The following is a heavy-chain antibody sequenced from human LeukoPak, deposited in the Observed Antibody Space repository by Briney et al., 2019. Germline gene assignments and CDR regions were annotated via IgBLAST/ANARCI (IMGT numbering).Heavy chain of an antibody. CDR3: ARALDEGAGY. V-gene: IGHV3-23*01. Sequence: GGSLRLSCAVSGFTFSNYAMYWVRQAPGEGLEWVSTISDSGATTYYADSVKGRFTISRDNSKNTVYLQMNSLRAEDTAIFYCARALDEGAGYWGQGTLVTVSS. CDR2: ISDSGATT. CDR1: GFTFSNYA. D-gene: IGHD6-6*01. J-gene: IGHJ4*02.